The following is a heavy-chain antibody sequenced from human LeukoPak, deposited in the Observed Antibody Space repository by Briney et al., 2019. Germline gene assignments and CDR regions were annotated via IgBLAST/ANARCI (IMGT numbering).Heavy chain of an antibody. Sequence: GGSLRLSCAASGFDFSSNWMHWVRHAPGQGLVWVSRIKGDGISTNYAGSVKGRFTISRDIAKNTLYLQMNSLRAEDTGVYYCAEDHYWSIDYWGRGTLVTVSS. D-gene: IGHD3-3*01. J-gene: IGHJ4*02. CDR2: IKGDGIST. CDR3: AEDHYWSIDY. CDR1: GFDFSSNW. V-gene: IGHV3-74*01.